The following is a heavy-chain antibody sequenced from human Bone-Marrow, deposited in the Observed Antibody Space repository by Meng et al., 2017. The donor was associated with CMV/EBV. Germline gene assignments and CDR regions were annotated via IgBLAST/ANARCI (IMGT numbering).Heavy chain of an antibody. CDR2: IKQDGSEK. V-gene: IGHV3-7*01. D-gene: IGHD6-19*01. CDR3: AREWLEVFDY. CDR1: GFTFSSYW. J-gene: IGHJ4*02. Sequence: GESLKISCAASGFTFSSYWMSWVRQAPGKGLEWVANIKQDGSEKYYVDSVKGRFTISRDNAKNSLYLQMNSLRAEDTAVYYCAREWLEVFDYWGQGTLVTVSS.